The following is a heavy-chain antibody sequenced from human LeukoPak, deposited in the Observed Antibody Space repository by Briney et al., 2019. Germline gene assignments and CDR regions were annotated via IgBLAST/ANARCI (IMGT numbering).Heavy chain of an antibody. D-gene: IGHD3-3*01. V-gene: IGHV3-30-3*01. Sequence: PGGSLRLSCAASGFTFSSYAMHWVRQAPGKGLEWVAVISYDGSNKYYADSVKGRFTISRDNSKNTLYLQMNSLRAEDTAVYYCARDRLYDFWSGYYMDYWGQGTLVTVSS. CDR1: GFTFSSYA. CDR2: ISYDGSNK. CDR3: ARDRLYDFWSGYYMDY. J-gene: IGHJ4*02.